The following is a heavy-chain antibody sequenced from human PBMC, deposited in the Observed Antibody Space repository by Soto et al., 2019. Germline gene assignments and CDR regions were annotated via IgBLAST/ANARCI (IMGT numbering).Heavy chain of an antibody. CDR2: IKSKADGGTR. J-gene: IGHJ6*01. Sequence: EVQLVESGGDLVKPGRSLRLSCAVSGFTFSHTWMNWVRQAPGKGLEWVGRIKSKADGGTRDYAAPVKDRFIISGDDSENTVYLQMNSLKTEDTAVYFCTRQRVYHCSGMDVWGQGTTVTVSS. V-gene: IGHV3-15*07. D-gene: IGHD6-6*01. CDR1: GFTFSHTW. CDR3: TRQRVYHCSGMDV.